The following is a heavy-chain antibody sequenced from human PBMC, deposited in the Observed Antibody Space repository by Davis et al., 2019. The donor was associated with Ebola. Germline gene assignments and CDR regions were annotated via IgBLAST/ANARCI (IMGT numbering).Heavy chain of an antibody. CDR1: GGSISSYY. CDR3: ARVSMIVAGHRVFDK. Sequence: MPSETLSLTCTVSGGSISSYYWSWIRQPPGKGLEWIGYIYYSGGTDYNPSLNSRATILMDTSKNQISLKLTSVTAADTALYFCARVSMIVAGHRVFDKWGQGILVTVSS. V-gene: IGHV4-59*01. D-gene: IGHD6-19*01. J-gene: IGHJ4*02. CDR2: IYYSGGT.